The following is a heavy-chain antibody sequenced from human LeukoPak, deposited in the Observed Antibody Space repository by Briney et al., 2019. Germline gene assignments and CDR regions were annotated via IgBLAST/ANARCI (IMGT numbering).Heavy chain of an antibody. D-gene: IGHD5-18*01. Sequence: GGSLRLSCVASGFTFSSYNINWVRQAPGKGLEWVSYISSSTTIHYADSVKGRFTISRHNAKNSLYLQMNSLRDEDTAVYYCARAVSGYIYGYGYWGQGTLVTVSS. CDR3: ARAVSGYIYGYGY. CDR1: GFTFSSYN. CDR2: ISSSTTI. J-gene: IGHJ4*02. V-gene: IGHV3-48*02.